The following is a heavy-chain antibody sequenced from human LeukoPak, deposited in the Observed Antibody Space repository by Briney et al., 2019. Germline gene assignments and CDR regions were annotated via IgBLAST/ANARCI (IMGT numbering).Heavy chain of an antibody. CDR1: GGSISSYY. CDR3: ARDHQFWSGYYYDYYMDV. Sequence: SETLSLTCTVSGGSISSYYWGWIRQPAGKGLEWIGRIYTSGSTNYNPSLKSRVTMSVDTSKNQFSLKLSSVTAADTAVYYCARDHQFWSGYYYDYYMDVWGKGTTVTVSS. V-gene: IGHV4-4*07. CDR2: IYTSGST. J-gene: IGHJ6*03. D-gene: IGHD3-3*01.